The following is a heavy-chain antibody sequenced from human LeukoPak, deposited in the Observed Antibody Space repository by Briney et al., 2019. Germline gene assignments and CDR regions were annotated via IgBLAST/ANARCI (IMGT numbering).Heavy chain of an antibody. Sequence: SVKVSCKASGGTFSSYAISWVRQAPGQGLEWMGGIIPIFGTANYAQKFQGRVTITADESTSTAYMELSSLRSEDTAVYYCARAWGEDIAARPYYFDYWGQGSLVTVSS. CDR1: GGTFSSYA. CDR3: ARAWGEDIAARPYYFDY. J-gene: IGHJ4*02. CDR2: IIPIFGTA. V-gene: IGHV1-69*13. D-gene: IGHD6-6*01.